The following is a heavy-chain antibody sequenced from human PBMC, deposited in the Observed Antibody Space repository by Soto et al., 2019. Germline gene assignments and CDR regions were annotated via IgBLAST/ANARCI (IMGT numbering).Heavy chain of an antibody. CDR3: ARDQVPYYYYYGMDV. CDR2: ISYDGSNK. Sequence: ESGGGVVQPGRSLRLSCAASGFTFSSYAMHWVRQAPGKGLEWVAVISYDGSNKYYADSVKGRFTISRDNSKNTLYLQMNSLRAEDTAVYYCARDQVPYYYYYGMDVWGQGTTVTVSS. J-gene: IGHJ6*02. V-gene: IGHV3-30-3*01. CDR1: GFTFSSYA.